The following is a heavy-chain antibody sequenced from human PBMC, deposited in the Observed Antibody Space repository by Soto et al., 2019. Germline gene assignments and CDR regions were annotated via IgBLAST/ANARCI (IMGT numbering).Heavy chain of an antibody. CDR3: DRDQGGWYLYYGMDV. D-gene: IGHD6-19*01. CDR1: GGSISSGDYY. CDR2: IYYSGST. V-gene: IGHV4-30-4*01. Sequence: PSETLSLTCTVSGGSISSGDYYWSWIRQPPGKGLEWIGYIYYSGSTYYNPSLKSRVTISVDTSKNQFSLKLSSVTAADTAVYYWDRDQGGWYLYYGMDVWGQGTTVTVYS. J-gene: IGHJ6*02.